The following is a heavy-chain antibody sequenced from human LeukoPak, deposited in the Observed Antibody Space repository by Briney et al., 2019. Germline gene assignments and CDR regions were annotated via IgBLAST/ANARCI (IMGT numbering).Heavy chain of an antibody. V-gene: IGHV1-8*03. Sequence: ASVKVSCKASGYIFTGYYLHWVRQATGQGLEWMGWMNPNSGNTGYAQKFQGRVTFTRNTSISTAYMELSSLRSEDTAVYYCARLRGRLYYYYMDVWGKGTTVTVSS. D-gene: IGHD4-17*01. CDR3: ARLRGRLYYYYMDV. CDR1: GYIFTGYY. J-gene: IGHJ6*03. CDR2: MNPNSGNT.